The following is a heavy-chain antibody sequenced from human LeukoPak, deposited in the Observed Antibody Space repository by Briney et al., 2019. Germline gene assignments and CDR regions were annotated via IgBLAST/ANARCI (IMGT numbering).Heavy chain of an antibody. D-gene: IGHD3-3*01. V-gene: IGHV4-34*01. J-gene: IGHJ5*02. CDR3: ARVPVYDFWSGYYGWFDP. CDR1: GGSFSGYY. CDR2: INHSGST. Sequence: SETLSLTCAVYGGSFSGYYWSWIRRPPGKGLEWIGEINHSGSTNYNPSLKSRVTISVDTSKNQFSLKLSSVTAADTAVYYCARVPVYDFWSGYYGWFDPWGQGTLVTVSS.